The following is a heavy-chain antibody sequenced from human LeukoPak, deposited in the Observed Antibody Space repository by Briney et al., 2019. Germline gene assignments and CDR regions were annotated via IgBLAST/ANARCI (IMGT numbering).Heavy chain of an antibody. Sequence: SQTLSLTCAISGDSVSSKTAAWNWIRQSPSGGLEWLGRTYYRFQWNNDYADSLKSRITINPDTSKNQFSLQLKSVTPEDTAVYYCAREVGFGPYSGSHPFDPWGQGTLVTVSS. CDR2: TYYRFQWNN. CDR1: GDSVSSKTAA. J-gene: IGHJ5*02. V-gene: IGHV6-1*01. CDR3: AREVGFGPYSGSHPFDP. D-gene: IGHD1-26*01.